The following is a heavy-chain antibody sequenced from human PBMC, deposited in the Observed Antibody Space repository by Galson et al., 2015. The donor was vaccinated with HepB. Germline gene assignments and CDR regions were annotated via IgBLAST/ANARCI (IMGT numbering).Heavy chain of an antibody. Sequence: QSGAEVKKPGESLRISCKGSGYIFTTYWINWVRQMPGKGLEWMGRIDPSDFYTDYSPSFQGHVSISADKSVNTAFLYWSSLKASDTAIYYCARQSKIVVPASDQHSMDVWGQGTTVTVSS. CDR2: IDPSDFYT. V-gene: IGHV5-10-1*01. CDR3: ARQSKIVVPASDQHSMDV. J-gene: IGHJ6*02. CDR1: GYIFTTYW. D-gene: IGHD3-22*01.